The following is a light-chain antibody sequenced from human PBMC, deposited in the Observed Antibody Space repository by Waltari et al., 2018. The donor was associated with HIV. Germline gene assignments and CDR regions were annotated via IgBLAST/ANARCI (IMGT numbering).Light chain of an antibody. V-gene: IGLV2-11*01. CDR1: SSDLGGYNY. J-gene: IGLJ2*01. CDR2: DVN. CDR3: CSYAGNSDVV. Sequence: QSALTQPHSVSGSPGQSVTISCTGTSSDLGGYNYVLWYRQFPGKAPSGIIHDVNKRPSGVPDRFSGSKSGNTASLTISGLQTDDEADYYCCSYAGNSDVVFGGGTTLTVL.